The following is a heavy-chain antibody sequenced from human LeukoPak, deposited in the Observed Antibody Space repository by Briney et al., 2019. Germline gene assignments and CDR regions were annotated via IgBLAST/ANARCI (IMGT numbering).Heavy chain of an antibody. J-gene: IGHJ4*02. V-gene: IGHV1-18*01. D-gene: IGHD5-18*01. CDR2: ISAYNGNT. CDR1: GYTFISYG. Sequence: ASVKVSCKASGYTFISYGISWVRQAPGQGLEWMGWISAYNGNTNYAQKLQGRVTMTTDTSTSTAYMELRSLRSDDTAVYYCAISLEGYSYGPFDYWGQGTLVTVSS. CDR3: AISLEGYSYGPFDY.